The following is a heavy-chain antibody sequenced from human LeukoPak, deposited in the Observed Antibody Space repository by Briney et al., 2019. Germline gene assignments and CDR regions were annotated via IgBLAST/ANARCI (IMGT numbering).Heavy chain of an antibody. CDR1: GGSFSGYY. J-gene: IGHJ4*02. Sequence: SETLSLTCAVYGGSFSGYYWSWIRQPPGKGLEWIGEINHSGSTNYNPSLKSRVTISVDTSKNQFSLKLSSVTAADTAVYYCASRGWSRLSDYWGQGTLVTVSS. D-gene: IGHD6-19*01. CDR3: ASRGWSRLSDY. V-gene: IGHV4-34*01. CDR2: INHSGST.